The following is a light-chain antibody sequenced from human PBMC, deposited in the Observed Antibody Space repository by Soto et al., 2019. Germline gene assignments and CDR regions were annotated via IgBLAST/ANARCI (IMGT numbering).Light chain of an antibody. V-gene: IGKV3-20*01. CDR3: QQYGSSIT. CDR1: HIINSNY. J-gene: IGKJ5*01. CDR2: GAS. Sequence: EIVLTQSPGTLSLSPGEGAILSCRASHIINSNYLAWYQQKPGQAPRLLTYGASSRATGIPDRFSGGGSGTDFTLTVTRLEPEDFAVYYCQQYGSSITFGQGTRLEIK.